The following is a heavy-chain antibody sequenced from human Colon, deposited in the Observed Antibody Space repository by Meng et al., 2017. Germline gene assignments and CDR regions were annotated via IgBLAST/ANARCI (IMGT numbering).Heavy chain of an antibody. J-gene: IGHJ4*02. CDR1: GYTFNNYP. CDR3: ARKGGFCDSDCYYLDF. Sequence: QVELVQVGAEVKKPGSSVKVSCKADGYTFNNYPINWVRQAPGQGLEWMGAITPTSGTSNYAQTFQGRVTFIADKSTNTAYMELNSLKSEDTAVYYCARKGGFCDSDCYYLDFWGQGTLVTVSS. D-gene: IGHD2-21*02. V-gene: IGHV1-69*06. CDR2: ITPTSGTS.